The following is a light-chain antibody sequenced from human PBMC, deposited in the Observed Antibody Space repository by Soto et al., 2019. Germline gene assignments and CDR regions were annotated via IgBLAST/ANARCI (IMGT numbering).Light chain of an antibody. CDR3: QQYNSYPWT. CDR1: QSISSW. J-gene: IGKJ1*01. V-gene: IGKV1-5*01. CDR2: DAS. Sequence: DIQMTQSPSTLSASVGDRVTITCRASQSISSWLAWYQQKPGNAPKLLIYDASRLESGVPSRFSGSGSGTEFALTISSLQPDDFATYYCQQYNSYPWTFGQGTKVEIK.